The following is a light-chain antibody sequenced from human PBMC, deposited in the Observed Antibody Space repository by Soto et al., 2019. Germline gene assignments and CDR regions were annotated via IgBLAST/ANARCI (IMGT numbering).Light chain of an antibody. V-gene: IGLV2-14*01. Sequence: QSALTQPASVSGSPGQSITISCTGTSSDIGGYNSVSWYQQHPGKAPKLMIYEVSNRPSGVSNRFSGSKSGNTASLTISGLQAEDEGDYYCCSYTSITTLVFGGGTKVTVL. CDR1: SSDIGGYNS. CDR3: CSYTSITTLV. CDR2: EVS. J-gene: IGLJ2*01.